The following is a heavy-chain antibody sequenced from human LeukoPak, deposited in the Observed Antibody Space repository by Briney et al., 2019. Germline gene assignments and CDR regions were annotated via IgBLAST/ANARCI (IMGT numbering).Heavy chain of an antibody. CDR1: GFSMSVYW. Sequence: GGSLRLSCEASGFSMSVYWMSWVRQVPGKGLEWVGNIKQEGSERNYVDSVKGRFTISRDNAKKSLYLQMNSLRAEDTAVYYCARDWGAYYHFFDYWGQGTLVTVSS. V-gene: IGHV3-7*01. CDR3: ARDWGAYYHFFDY. J-gene: IGHJ4*02. CDR2: IKQEGSER. D-gene: IGHD3-22*01.